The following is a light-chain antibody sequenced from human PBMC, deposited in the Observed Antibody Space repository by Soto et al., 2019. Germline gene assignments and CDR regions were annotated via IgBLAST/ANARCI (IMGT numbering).Light chain of an antibody. V-gene: IGKV1-33*01. Sequence: DIPMTQSPSSLSASVGDRVTITCQASQDISNSLNWFQQKPGKAPNLLIYGASNLETGVPPRFSGSGSGTHFTFTISGLQPEDIATYYCQHYHNLPRTFGGGTKVEI. CDR1: QDISNS. CDR2: GAS. J-gene: IGKJ4*01. CDR3: QHYHNLPRT.